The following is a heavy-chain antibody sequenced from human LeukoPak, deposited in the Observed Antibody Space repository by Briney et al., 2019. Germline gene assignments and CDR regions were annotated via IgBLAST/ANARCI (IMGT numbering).Heavy chain of an antibody. CDR3: ARDCGTTICYALY. V-gene: IGHV1-2*02. CDR1: GYTFTGYY. Sequence: ASVKDSRKASGYTFTGYYMHWVRPAAGQGLEWMGWINPNSDFTNFAQNFQGRVTMTSDTSISTAYMELSRLRSDDTAVYYCARDCGTTICYALYWGQGTLVTVSS. D-gene: IGHD2-2*01. J-gene: IGHJ4*02. CDR2: INPNSDFT.